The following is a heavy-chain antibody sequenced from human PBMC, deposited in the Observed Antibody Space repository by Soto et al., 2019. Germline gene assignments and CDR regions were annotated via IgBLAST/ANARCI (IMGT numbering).Heavy chain of an antibody. V-gene: IGHV4-39*01. CDR2: IYYSGST. D-gene: IGHD3-3*01. Sequence: QLQLQESGPGLVKPSETLSLTCTVSGGSISSSSYYWGWIRQPPGKGLEWIGSIYYSGSTYYNPSLKSRVTISVDTSKNQFSLKLSSVTAADTAVYYCARHRITIFGVVIAPFDYWGQGTLVTFSS. CDR3: ARHRITIFGVVIAPFDY. CDR1: GGSISSSSYY. J-gene: IGHJ4*02.